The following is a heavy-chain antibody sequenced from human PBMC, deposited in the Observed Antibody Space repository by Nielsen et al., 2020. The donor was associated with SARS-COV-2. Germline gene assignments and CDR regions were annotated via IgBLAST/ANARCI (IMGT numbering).Heavy chain of an antibody. D-gene: IGHD6-19*01. CDR3: AKGRVAGLYYGMDV. J-gene: IGHJ6*02. V-gene: IGHV3-7*03. CDR2: IKQDGSEK. Sequence: GESLKISCAASGFTFSSYWMSWVRQAPGKGLEWVANIKQDGSEKYYVDSVKGRFTISRDNSKNTLYLQMNSLRAEDTAVYYCAKGRVAGLYYGMDVWGQGTTVTVSS. CDR1: GFTFSSYW.